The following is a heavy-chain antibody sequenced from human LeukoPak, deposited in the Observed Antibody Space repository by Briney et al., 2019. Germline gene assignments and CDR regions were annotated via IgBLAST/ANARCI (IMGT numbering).Heavy chain of an antibody. CDR3: ARDSCSSTSCSYGMDV. V-gene: IGHV1-8*01. CDR2: MNPNSGNT. CDR1: GYTFTSYD. J-gene: IGHJ6*02. Sequence: ASVKVSCKASGYTFTSYDINWVRQATGQGLEWMGWMNPNSGNTGYAQKLQGRVTMTRNTSISTAYMELSSLRSEDTAVYYCARDSCSSTSCSYGMDVWGQGTTVTVSS. D-gene: IGHD2-2*01.